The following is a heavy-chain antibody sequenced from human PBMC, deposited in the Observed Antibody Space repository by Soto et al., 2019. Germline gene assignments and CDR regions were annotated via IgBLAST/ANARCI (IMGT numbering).Heavy chain of an antibody. Sequence: QVQLVQSGAEVKKPGSSVKVSCKASGGTFSSYALSWVRQAPVHGLEWMGGIIPIFGTANYAQKFQGRVTITADESTSTAYMELSRLRSEDTAVYYCARVRSHRGGKNDYYYGMDGWGKGTTVTVSA. CDR2: IIPIFGTA. D-gene: IGHD3-16*01. J-gene: IGHJ6*04. CDR1: GGTFSSYA. V-gene: IGHV1-69*01. CDR3: ARVRSHRGGKNDYYYGMDG.